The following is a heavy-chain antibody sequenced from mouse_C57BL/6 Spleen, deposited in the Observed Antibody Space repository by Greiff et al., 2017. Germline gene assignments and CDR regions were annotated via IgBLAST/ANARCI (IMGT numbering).Heavy chain of an antibody. Sequence: EVKLVESGGDLVKPGGSLKLSCAASGFTFSSYGMSWVRQTPDKRLEWVATISSGGSYTYYPDSVKGRFTISRDNAKNTLYLQMSSLKSEDTAMYYCARHGEDVDYWGQGTTLTVSS. CDR1: GFTFSSYG. CDR3: ARHGEDVDY. J-gene: IGHJ2*01. V-gene: IGHV5-6*01. CDR2: ISSGGSYT.